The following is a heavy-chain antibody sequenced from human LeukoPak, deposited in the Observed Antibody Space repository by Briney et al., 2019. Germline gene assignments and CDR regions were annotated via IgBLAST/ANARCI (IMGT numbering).Heavy chain of an antibody. CDR2: ISSSSSYI. D-gene: IGHD6-19*01. Sequence: GGSLRLSCAASGFTFSTYWMSWVRQAPGKGLEWVSSISSSSSYIYYADSVKGRFTISRDNAKNSLYLQMNSLRAEDTAVYYCARERSVAGSWGQGTLVTVSS. V-gene: IGHV3-21*01. CDR3: ARERSVAGS. J-gene: IGHJ5*02. CDR1: GFTFSTYW.